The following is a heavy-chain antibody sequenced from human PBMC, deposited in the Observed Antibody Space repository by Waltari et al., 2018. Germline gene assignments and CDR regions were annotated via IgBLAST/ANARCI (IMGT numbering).Heavy chain of an antibody. V-gene: IGHV3-30-3*01. D-gene: IGHD3-22*01. J-gene: IGHJ4*02. CDR2: ISYDGSNK. Sequence: VQLVESGGGVVQPGRSLRLSCAASGFTFSSYAMHWVRQAPGKGLEWVAVISYDGSNKYYADSVKGRFTISRDNSKNTLYLQMNSLRAEDTAVYYCARDSSSGPPGYFDYWGQGTLVTVSS. CDR1: GFTFSSYA. CDR3: ARDSSSGPPGYFDY.